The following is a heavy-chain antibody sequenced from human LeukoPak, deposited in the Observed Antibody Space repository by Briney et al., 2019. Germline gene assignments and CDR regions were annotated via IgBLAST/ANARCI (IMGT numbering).Heavy chain of an antibody. Sequence: GGSLRLSCAASGFTFSSYSMNWVRQAPGKGLEWVSSISSSSSYIYYADSVKGRFTISRDNAKNSLYLQMNSLRAEDTAVYYCAREANYDILTGYYTFDYWGQGTLVTVSS. CDR1: GFTFSSYS. V-gene: IGHV3-21*01. J-gene: IGHJ4*02. CDR3: AREANYDILTGYYTFDY. D-gene: IGHD3-9*01. CDR2: ISSSSSYI.